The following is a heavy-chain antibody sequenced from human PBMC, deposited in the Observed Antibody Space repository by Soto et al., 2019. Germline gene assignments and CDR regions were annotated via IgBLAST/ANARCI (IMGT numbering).Heavy chain of an antibody. CDR1: GGSISSSSYY. CDR3: ARVGIAARPDAFDI. J-gene: IGHJ3*02. D-gene: IGHD6-6*01. V-gene: IGHV4-39*01. Sequence: PSETLSLTCTVSGGSISSSSYYWGWIRQPPGKGLEWIGSIYYSGSTYYNPSLKSRVTISVDTSKNQFSLKLSSVTAADTAVYYCARVGIAARPDAFDICGQGTMATVS. CDR2: IYYSGST.